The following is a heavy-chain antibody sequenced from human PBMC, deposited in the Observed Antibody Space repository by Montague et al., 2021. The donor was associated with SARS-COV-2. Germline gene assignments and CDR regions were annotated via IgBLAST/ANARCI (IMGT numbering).Heavy chain of an antibody. CDR2: INHRGST. V-gene: IGHV4-34*01. CDR1: GGSYTDSY. CDR3: AGGAPTITMIVVVVTGAGWYFDL. J-gene: IGHJ2*01. D-gene: IGHD3-22*01. Sequence: SETLSLTCSIHGGSYTDSYRNCTRLTSSHHSDWYADINHRGSTNYNPSLKSRVTISVDTSKNQFSLKLSSVTAADTAVYYCAGGAPTITMIVVVVTGAGWYFDLWGRGTLVSVSA.